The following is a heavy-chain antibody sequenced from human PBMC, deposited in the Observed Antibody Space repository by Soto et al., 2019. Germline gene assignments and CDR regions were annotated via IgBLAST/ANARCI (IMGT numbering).Heavy chain of an antibody. Sequence: QVQLVESGGGVVQPGRSLRLSCAASGFTFSSYGMQWVRQAPCKGLEWVAVISYDGSNKYYADSVKGRLTISRDNSKNTLYLQMNSLRGEDTAVYYCAKDNGSGCDWLRVGDASDIWGQGTMVTVSS. V-gene: IGHV3-30*18. D-gene: IGHD5-12*01. CDR2: ISYDGSNK. CDR1: GFTFSSYG. J-gene: IGHJ3*02. CDR3: AKDNGSGCDWLRVGDASDI.